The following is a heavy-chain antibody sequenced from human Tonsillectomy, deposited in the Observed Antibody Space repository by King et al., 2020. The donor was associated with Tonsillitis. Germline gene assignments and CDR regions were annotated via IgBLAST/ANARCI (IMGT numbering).Heavy chain of an antibody. CDR3: ARRFTNPGDDPFDI. Sequence: VQLQESGPGLVKPSETLSLTCTVSGASISSHYWSWIRQPPGKGLEWIGYIYYTGSTNHNPSLKSRVTISVDTSKSQFSLKLSSVTAADTAVYYWARRFTNPGDDPFDIWGQGTMVTVAS. CDR1: GASISSHY. D-gene: IGHD3-3*01. V-gene: IGHV4-59*08. CDR2: IYYTGST. J-gene: IGHJ3*02.